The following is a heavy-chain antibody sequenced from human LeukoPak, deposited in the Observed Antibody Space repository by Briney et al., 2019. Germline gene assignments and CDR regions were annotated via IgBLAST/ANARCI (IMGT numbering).Heavy chain of an antibody. V-gene: IGHV3-53*04. CDR3: AREGNGELLY. D-gene: IGHD1-26*01. Sequence: GGSLRLSCAASGFTVSSNYMSWVRQAPGKGLEWVSVIYSGGNTYYADSVKGRFTISRHNSKNTLYLQMNSLRDDDTAVYYCAREGNGELLYWGQGTLVTVSS. CDR2: IYSGGNT. J-gene: IGHJ4*02. CDR1: GFTVSSNY.